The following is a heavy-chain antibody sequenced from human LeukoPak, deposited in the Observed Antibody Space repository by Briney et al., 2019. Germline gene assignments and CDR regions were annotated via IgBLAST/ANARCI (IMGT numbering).Heavy chain of an antibody. Sequence: GESLKIPCKGSGYSFTSYWIGWVRQMPGKGLEWMGIIYPGDSDTRYSPSFQGQVTISADKSISTAYLQWSSLKASDTAMYYCARTDIVVVVAATPAFDIWGQGTMVTVSS. CDR2: IYPGDSDT. J-gene: IGHJ3*02. CDR3: ARTDIVVVVAATPAFDI. D-gene: IGHD2-15*01. V-gene: IGHV5-51*01. CDR1: GYSFTSYW.